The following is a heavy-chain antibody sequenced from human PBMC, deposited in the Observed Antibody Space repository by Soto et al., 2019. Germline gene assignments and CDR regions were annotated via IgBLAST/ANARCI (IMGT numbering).Heavy chain of an antibody. CDR1: GYTFTTYY. Sequence: ASVKVSCKASGYTFTTYYLHWVRQAPGQGLEWMGIINPGADYTTYAQKFQDRVSMTRDTSTRAVYMELSNLRSDDTAIYYCARDSMGDWNDESNWFDYWGQGNPVTVSS. CDR2: INPGADYT. J-gene: IGHJ5*01. V-gene: IGHV1-46*01. CDR3: ARDSMGDWNDESNWFDY. D-gene: IGHD1-1*01.